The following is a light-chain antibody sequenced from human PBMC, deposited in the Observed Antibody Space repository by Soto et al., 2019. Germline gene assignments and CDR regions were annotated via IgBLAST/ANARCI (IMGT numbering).Light chain of an antibody. Sequence: DIQMTQSPSSLSAFVGDSVTFTCRASQGISNYLAWYHQKPGKVPKLLVYAASTLHSQVPSRISGSGSGTEFTLTIRSLQPEDVGTYYCQHYPSPPFTFGPGTKLEIK. V-gene: IGKV1-27*01. J-gene: IGKJ3*01. CDR3: QHYPSPPFT. CDR1: QGISNY. CDR2: AAS.